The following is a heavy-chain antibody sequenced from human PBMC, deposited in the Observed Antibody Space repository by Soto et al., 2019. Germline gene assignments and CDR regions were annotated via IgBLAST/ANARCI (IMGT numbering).Heavy chain of an antibody. D-gene: IGHD2-15*01. CDR3: AREPRYCRGGSCSITGDAFDI. CDR2: ISNRGDT. CDR1: GFIVSDTY. J-gene: IGHJ3*02. V-gene: IGHV3-66*01. Sequence: EVQLVESGGGLVQPGGSLRLSCTASGFIVSDTYMNWVRQAPGKGLEWVSVISNRGDTHYPDSVRGRFSLSRDIADNTLHLQMNNLRVEDTAVYYCAREPRYCRGGSCSITGDAFDIWGQGTMVTVSS.